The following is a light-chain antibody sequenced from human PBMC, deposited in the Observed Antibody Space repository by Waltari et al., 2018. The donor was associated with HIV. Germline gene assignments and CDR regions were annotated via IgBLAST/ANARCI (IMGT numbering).Light chain of an antibody. CDR2: QGT. Sequence: SYELTQPPSVSVSPGQTASITCSGANLGNKYACRYHQKAGQSPVLVIYQGTKLPSGVPERFSGSNSGNTATLTISGTQALDEAHYYCQAWDTSTASVVFGGGTKLTVL. CDR1: NLGNKY. V-gene: IGLV3-1*01. CDR3: QAWDTSTASVV. J-gene: IGLJ2*01.